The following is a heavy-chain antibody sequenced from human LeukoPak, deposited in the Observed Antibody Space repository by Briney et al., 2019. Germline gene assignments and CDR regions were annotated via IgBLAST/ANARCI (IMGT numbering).Heavy chain of an antibody. J-gene: IGHJ5*02. CDR2: IYYSGST. D-gene: IGHD2-8*01. CDR1: GGSISSSSYY. Sequence: PSETLSLTCTVSGGSISSSSYYWGWIRQPPGKGLVWIGSIYYSGSTYYNPSLKSRVTISVDTSKNQFSLKLSSVTAADTAVYYCARLYRDIVLMVYAMKANWFDPWGQGTLVTVSS. V-gene: IGHV4-39*01. CDR3: ARLYRDIVLMVYAMKANWFDP.